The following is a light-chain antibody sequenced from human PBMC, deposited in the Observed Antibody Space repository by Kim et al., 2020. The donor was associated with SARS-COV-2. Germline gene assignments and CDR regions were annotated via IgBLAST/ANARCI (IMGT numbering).Light chain of an antibody. J-gene: IGKJ5*01. CDR2: GAS. CDR1: QRLSSSY. CDR3: QQYVSSPPIT. Sequence: PGERATLSCRSSQRLSSSYVAWYQQKPGQAPRLLIYGASSRATGIPGRFSGSGSGTDFTLTISRLEPEDFAVYYCQQYVSSPPITFGQGTRLEIK. V-gene: IGKV3-20*01.